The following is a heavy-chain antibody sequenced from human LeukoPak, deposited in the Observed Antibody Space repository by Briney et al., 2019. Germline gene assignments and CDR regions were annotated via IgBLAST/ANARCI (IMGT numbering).Heavy chain of an antibody. D-gene: IGHD6-19*01. J-gene: IGHJ4*02. CDR1: GFTFSGYW. CDR3: ARVGSSGWPFDY. CDR2: IIQDGREK. Sequence: GGSLRLSCAASGFTFSGYWMSWVRQAPGKGLEWVASIIQDGREKHYVDSVKGRFTISRDNAKNSLYLQMNSLRAEDTAVYYCARVGSSGWPFDYWGQGALVTVSS. V-gene: IGHV3-7*01.